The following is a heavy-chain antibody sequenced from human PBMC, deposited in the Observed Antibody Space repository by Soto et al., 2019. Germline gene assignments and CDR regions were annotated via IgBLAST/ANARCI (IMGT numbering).Heavy chain of an antibody. Sequence: ASVKVSCKASGYTFTSYAMHWVRQAPGQRLEWMGWINAGNGNTKYSQKFQGRVTITRDTSASTAYMELSSLSSEDTAVYYCAREDCISTSCAYYYYGMDVWGQGTTVTVSS. D-gene: IGHD2-2*01. CDR1: GYTFTSYA. CDR2: INAGNGNT. V-gene: IGHV1-3*01. CDR3: AREDCISTSCAYYYYGMDV. J-gene: IGHJ6*02.